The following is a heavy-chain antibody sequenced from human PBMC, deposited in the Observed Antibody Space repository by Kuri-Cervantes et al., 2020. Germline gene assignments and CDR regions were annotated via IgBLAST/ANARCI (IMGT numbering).Heavy chain of an antibody. V-gene: IGHV1-46*01. CDR2: INPSGGST. Sequence: ASVKVSCKASGYIFTAYYMHWVRQAPGQGLEWMGIINPSGGSTSYAQKFQGRVTMTRDTSTSTVYMELSSLRSEDTAVYYCARDLGGYSYGDYYYGMDVWGQGTTVTVSS. CDR3: ARDLGGYSYGDYYYGMDV. D-gene: IGHD5-18*01. J-gene: IGHJ6*02. CDR1: GYIFTAYY.